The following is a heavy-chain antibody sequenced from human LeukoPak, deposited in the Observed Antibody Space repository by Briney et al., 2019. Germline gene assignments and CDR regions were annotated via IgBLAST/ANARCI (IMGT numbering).Heavy chain of an antibody. CDR2: ITGNGVTT. J-gene: IGHJ4*02. CDR1: GFTFSDHV. CDR3: ARDRTTALDY. D-gene: IGHD1-7*01. Sequence: PGGSLRLSCAASGFTFSDHVMTWVRQAPGKGLEWVSGITGNGVTTYYADSVKGRFTISRDNSKNTLYLQMNSLRAEDTAVYYCARDRTTALDYWGQGTLVTVSS. V-gene: IGHV3-23*01.